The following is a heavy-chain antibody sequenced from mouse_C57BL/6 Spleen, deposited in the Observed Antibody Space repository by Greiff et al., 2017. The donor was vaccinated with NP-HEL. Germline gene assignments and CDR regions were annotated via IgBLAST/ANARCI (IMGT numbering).Heavy chain of an antibody. D-gene: IGHD1-1*01. V-gene: IGHV1-80*01. CDR1: GYAFSSYW. CDR3: ARGRDYGSTAWFAY. J-gene: IGHJ3*01. CDR2: IYPGDGDT. Sequence: QVQLKQSGAELVKPGASVKISCKASGYAFSSYWMNWVKQRPGKGLEWIGQIYPGDGDTNYNGKFKGKATLTADKSSSTAYMQLSSLTSEDSAVYCCARGRDYGSTAWFAYWGQGTLVTVSA.